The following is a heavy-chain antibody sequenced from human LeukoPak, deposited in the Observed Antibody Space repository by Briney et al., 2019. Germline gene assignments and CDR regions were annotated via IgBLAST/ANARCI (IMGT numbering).Heavy chain of an antibody. V-gene: IGHV3-21*04. CDR3: AKYSSGYGIAAAGTRPPDYFDY. CDR2: ISSSSSYI. J-gene: IGHJ4*02. CDR1: GFTFSSYS. Sequence: PGGSLRLSCAASGFTFSSYSMTWVRQAPGKGLEWVSSISSSSSYIYYADSVKGRFTISRDNAKNTLYLQMNSLRAEDTAVYYCAKYSSGYGIAAAGTRPPDYFDYWGQGTLVTVSS. D-gene: IGHD6-13*01.